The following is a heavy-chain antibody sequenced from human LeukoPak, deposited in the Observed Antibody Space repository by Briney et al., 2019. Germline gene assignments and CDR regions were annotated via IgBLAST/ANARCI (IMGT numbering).Heavy chain of an antibody. V-gene: IGHV1-2*06. CDR2: IDPNSGGT. D-gene: IGHD4-17*01. J-gene: IGHJ6*02. Sequence: ASVKVSCKASGYTFTDYYIHWVRQAPGQGLEWMGRIDPNSGGTNYAQKFLGRFTMTRDTSISTTYMELSRLTSDDTAMYYCARNLANYGDYDPGVWGQGTTVTVSS. CDR1: GYTFTDYY. CDR3: ARNLANYGDYDPGV.